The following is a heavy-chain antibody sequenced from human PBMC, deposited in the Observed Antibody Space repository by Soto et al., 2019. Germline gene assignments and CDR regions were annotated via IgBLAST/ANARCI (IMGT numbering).Heavy chain of an antibody. D-gene: IGHD2-8*01. Sequence: SETLSLTCTVSGTSISSYYWSWIRQPPGKGLEWIANIHYSGTTNYNPPLASRVTLSVDTSKNQFSLKMTSVTAADRAMYFCARYNSYAIDYWGRGTLVTVSS. CDR3: ARYNSYAIDY. V-gene: IGHV4-59*01. CDR1: GTSISSYY. J-gene: IGHJ4*02. CDR2: IHYSGTT.